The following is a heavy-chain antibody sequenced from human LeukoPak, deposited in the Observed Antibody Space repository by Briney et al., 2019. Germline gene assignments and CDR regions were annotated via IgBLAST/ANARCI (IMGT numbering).Heavy chain of an antibody. D-gene: IGHD2-15*01. CDR3: AREAAGYYYYMDV. J-gene: IGHJ6*03. CDR1: GFTVSSNY. V-gene: IGHV3-53*01. Sequence: PGGSLRLSCAASGFTVSSNYMSWVRQAPGKGLEWVSVIYSGGTTKYAGSVEGRFTISRDNSKNTVFLQMNSLRAEDTAVYYCAREAAGYYYYMDVWGKGTTVTVSS. CDR2: IYSGGTT.